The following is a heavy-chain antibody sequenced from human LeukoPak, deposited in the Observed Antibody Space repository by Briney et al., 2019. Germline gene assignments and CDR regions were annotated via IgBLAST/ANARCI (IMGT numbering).Heavy chain of an antibody. CDR3: ARWVVAAQLHYYYYMDV. Sequence: GGSLRLSCAASGFTFKNYAMSWVRQAPGKGLEWVSAISGSDAGTYYADSVKGRFTISRDNSKNTLYLQMNSLRAEDTAVYYCARWVVAAQLHYYYYMDVWGKGTTVTISS. J-gene: IGHJ6*03. CDR2: ISGSDAGT. D-gene: IGHD2-15*01. V-gene: IGHV3-23*01. CDR1: GFTFKNYA.